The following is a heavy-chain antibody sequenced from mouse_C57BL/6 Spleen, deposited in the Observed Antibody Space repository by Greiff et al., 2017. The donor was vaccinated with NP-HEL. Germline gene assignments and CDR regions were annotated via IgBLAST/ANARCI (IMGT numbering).Heavy chain of an antibody. Sequence: EVKVVESGEGLVKPGGSLKLSCAASGFTFSSYAMSWVRQTPEKRLELVAYISSGGDYIYYADTVKGRFTISRDNARNTLYLQMSSLKSEDTAMYYCTRGYSNYAMDYWGQGTSVTVSS. V-gene: IGHV5-9-1*02. D-gene: IGHD2-5*01. CDR3: TRGYSNYAMDY. CDR2: ISSGGDYI. J-gene: IGHJ4*01. CDR1: GFTFSSYA.